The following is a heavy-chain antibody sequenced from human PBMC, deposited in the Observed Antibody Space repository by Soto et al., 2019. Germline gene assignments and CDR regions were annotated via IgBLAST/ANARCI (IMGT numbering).Heavy chain of an antibody. CDR3: AKVAVYSSSWTPSPANWFDP. J-gene: IGHJ5*02. D-gene: IGHD6-13*01. Sequence: GGSLRLSCAASGFTFSSYAMSWVRQAPGKGLEWVSAISGSGGSTYYADSVKGRFTISRDNSKNTLHLQMNSLRAEDTAVYYCAKVAVYSSSWTPSPANWFDPWGQGTLVTVSS. CDR2: ISGSGGST. CDR1: GFTFSSYA. V-gene: IGHV3-23*01.